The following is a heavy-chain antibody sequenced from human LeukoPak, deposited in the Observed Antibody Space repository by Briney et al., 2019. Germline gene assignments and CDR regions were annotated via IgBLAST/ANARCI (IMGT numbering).Heavy chain of an antibody. CDR2: IYYSGST. V-gene: IGHV4-59*01. Sequence: PSETLSLTCAVYGGSFSGYYWSWIRQPPGKGLEWIGYIYYSGSTNYNPSLKSRVTISVDTSKNQFSLKLSSVTAADTAVYYCARAKSGRLYYFDYWGQGTLVTVSS. J-gene: IGHJ4*02. CDR3: ARAKSGRLYYFDY. D-gene: IGHD1-26*01. CDR1: GGSFSGYY.